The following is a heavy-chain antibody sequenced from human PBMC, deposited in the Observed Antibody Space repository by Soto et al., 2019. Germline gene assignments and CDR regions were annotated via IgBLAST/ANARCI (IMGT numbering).Heavy chain of an antibody. CDR1: GFIVSSSH. D-gene: IGHD1-1*01. V-gene: IGHV3-53*01. Sequence: EVQLVESGGGLTQPGGSLRLSCVVSGFIVSSSHMIWVRQAPGKGLEGVSVLYNHGKTNYVDSVKGRITITSDNSKNTVYLPMNSLRVEDTAVYYCARLTEEERHWGQGALVTVSS. J-gene: IGHJ4*02. CDR3: ARLTEEERH. CDR2: LYNHGKT.